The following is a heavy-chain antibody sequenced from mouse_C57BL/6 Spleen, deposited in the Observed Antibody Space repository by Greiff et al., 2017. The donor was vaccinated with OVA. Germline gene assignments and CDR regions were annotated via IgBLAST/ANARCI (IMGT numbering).Heavy chain of an antibody. CDR1: GYTFTSYW. CDR3: ARAYSNYEGFDY. Sequence: VQLQQPGAELVMPGASVKLSCKASGYTFTSYWMHWVKQRPGQGLEWIGEIDPSDSYTNYNQKFKGKSTLTVDKSSSTAYMQLSSLTSEDSAVYYCARAYSNYEGFDYWGQGTTLTVSS. V-gene: IGHV1-69*01. CDR2: IDPSDSYT. J-gene: IGHJ2*01. D-gene: IGHD2-5*01.